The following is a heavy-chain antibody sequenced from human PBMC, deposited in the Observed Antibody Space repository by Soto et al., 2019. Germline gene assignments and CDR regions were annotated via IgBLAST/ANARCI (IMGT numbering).Heavy chain of an antibody. D-gene: IGHD3-22*01. CDR2: ISWDGGST. J-gene: IGHJ4*02. CDR1: GFTFDDYT. Sequence: GGSLRLSCAASGFTFDDYTMHWVRQAPGKGLEWVSLISWDGGSTYYADSVKGRFTISRDNSKNSLYLQMNSLRTEDTALYYCAKDMTNNNYYDSSGYYSLFDYWGQGTLVTVSS. CDR3: AKDMTNNNYYDSSGYYSLFDY. V-gene: IGHV3-43*01.